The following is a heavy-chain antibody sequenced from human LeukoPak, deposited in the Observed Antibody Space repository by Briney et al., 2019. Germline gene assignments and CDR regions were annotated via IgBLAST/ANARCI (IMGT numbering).Heavy chain of an antibody. CDR2: IKYSGST. D-gene: IGHD2-2*01. V-gene: IGHV4-38-2*02. J-gene: IGHJ5*02. Sequence: PSETLSLTCTVSGYSINNGYYWGWIRQTPGKGLEWIGEIKYSGSTNQNPALKSRLTMSVDTSKNQFSLELTSVTAAGTGVYYCARVSIEPDCTSSSCYVGFGPWGPGTLVTVSS. CDR3: ARVSIEPDCTSSSCYVGFGP. CDR1: GYSINNGYY.